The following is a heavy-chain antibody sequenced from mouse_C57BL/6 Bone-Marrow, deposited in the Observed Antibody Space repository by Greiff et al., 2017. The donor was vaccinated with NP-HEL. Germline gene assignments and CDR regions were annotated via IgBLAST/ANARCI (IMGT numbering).Heavy chain of an antibody. J-gene: IGHJ3*01. CDR2: INPYNGGT. CDR3: ARQYYGFAY. CDR1: GYTFTDYY. D-gene: IGHD1-2*01. Sequence: EVKLQESGPVLVKPGASVKMSCKASGYTFTDYYMNWVKQSHGKSLEWIGVINPYNGGTSYNQKFKGKATLTVDKSSRTAYMELNSLTSEDSAVYYCARQYYGFAYWGQGTLVTVSA. V-gene: IGHV1-19*01.